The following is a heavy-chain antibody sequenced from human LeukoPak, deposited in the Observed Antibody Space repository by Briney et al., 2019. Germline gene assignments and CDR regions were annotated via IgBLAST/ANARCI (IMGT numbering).Heavy chain of an antibody. D-gene: IGHD3-3*01. CDR3: ARGGRGDFWSGKHFDY. CDR2: INHSGST. J-gene: IGHJ4*02. Sequence: SETLSLTCAVYGGSFSGYYWSWIRQPPGKGLEWIGEINHSGSTNYNPSLKSRVTISVDTSKNQFSLKLSSVTAADTAVYYCARGGRGDFWSGKHFDYWGQGTLVTVSS. V-gene: IGHV4-34*01. CDR1: GGSFSGYY.